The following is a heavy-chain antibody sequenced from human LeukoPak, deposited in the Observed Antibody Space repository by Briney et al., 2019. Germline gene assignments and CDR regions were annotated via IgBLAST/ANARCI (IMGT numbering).Heavy chain of an antibody. CDR3: AGYGDYPY. J-gene: IGHJ4*02. CDR1: GFHFSAYD. D-gene: IGHD4-17*01. CDR2: FGHSGTI. Sequence: PGGSLRLSCAASGFHFSAYDMHWVRQAPGEGLEWVAYFGHSGTIYYADSVRGRFTISRDNAKNSLYLQMNSLRADDTAVYYCAGYGDYPYWGQGTPVTVSS. V-gene: IGHV3-69-1*01.